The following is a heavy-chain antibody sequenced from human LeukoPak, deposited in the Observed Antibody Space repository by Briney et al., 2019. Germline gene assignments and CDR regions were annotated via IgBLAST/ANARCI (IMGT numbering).Heavy chain of an antibody. CDR1: GGSISSSSYY. CDR2: IYYSGST. CDR3: ARESGSYLWRSWLNP. D-gene: IGHD3-16*01. J-gene: IGHJ5*02. V-gene: IGHV4-39*07. Sequence: PSETLSLTCTVSGGSISSSSYYWGWIRQPPGKGLEWIGSIYYSGSTYYNPSLTSRVTISVDTSKNQFSLKLNSVTAADTAVYYCARESGSYLWRSWLNPWGQGTLVTVSS.